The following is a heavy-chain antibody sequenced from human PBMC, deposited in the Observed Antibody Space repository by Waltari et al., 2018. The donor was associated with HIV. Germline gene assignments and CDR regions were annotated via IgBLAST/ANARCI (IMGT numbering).Heavy chain of an antibody. D-gene: IGHD6-6*01. Sequence: QVQLVESGGGVVQPGTSLTLSCAVSGFTFSIFAIPWVRQSPAKGLEWLAVFWSDGVEISYADSVKGRFTISKDSSQKTLYLHLTSLRAEDTALYYCARGYSSSRWIPLYHWGRGTLVTVSS. CDR2: FWSDGVEI. J-gene: IGHJ1*01. V-gene: IGHV3-33*01. CDR3: ARGYSSSRWIPLYH. CDR1: GFTFSIFA.